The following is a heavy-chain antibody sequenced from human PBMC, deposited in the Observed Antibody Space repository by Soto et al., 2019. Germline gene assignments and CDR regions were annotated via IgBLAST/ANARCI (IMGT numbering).Heavy chain of an antibody. CDR1: GGTFSSYA. Sequence: ASVKVSCKASGGTFSSYAISWVRQAPGQGLEWMGGIIPIFGTANYAQEFQGRVTITADESTSTAYMELSSLRSEDTAVYYCARVVGNDYGGYLPEGPYYYGMDVWGQGTTVTVSS. CDR2: IIPIFGTA. D-gene: IGHD4-17*01. J-gene: IGHJ6*02. CDR3: ARVVGNDYGGYLPEGPYYYGMDV. V-gene: IGHV1-69*13.